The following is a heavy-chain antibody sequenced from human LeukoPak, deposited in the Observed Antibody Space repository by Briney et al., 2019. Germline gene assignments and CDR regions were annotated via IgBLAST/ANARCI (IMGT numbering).Heavy chain of an antibody. CDR2: ISGSGGST. Sequence: GGSLRLSCAASGFTFSSYAMSWVRQASGKGLEWVSAISGSGGSTYYADSVKGRFTISRDNSKNTLYLQMNSLRAEDTAVYYCAKRKYYDFWIANYWGQGTLVTVSS. CDR3: AKRKYYDFWIANY. J-gene: IGHJ4*02. V-gene: IGHV3-23*01. CDR1: GFTFSSYA. D-gene: IGHD3-3*01.